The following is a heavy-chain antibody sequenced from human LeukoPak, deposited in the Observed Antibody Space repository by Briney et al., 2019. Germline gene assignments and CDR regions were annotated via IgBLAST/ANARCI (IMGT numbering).Heavy chain of an antibody. V-gene: IGHV1-69*02. CDR3: ASAPPLECLSWFDP. CDR1: GGTFSSCT. J-gene: IGHJ5*02. CDR2: IIPILGIA. D-gene: IGHD3-3*01. Sequence: ASVKVSCKASGGTFSSCTISWVRQAPGQGLEWMGRIIPILGIANYAQKFQGRVTITADKSTSTAYMELSSLRSEDTAVYYCASAPPLECLSWFDPWGQGTLVTVSS.